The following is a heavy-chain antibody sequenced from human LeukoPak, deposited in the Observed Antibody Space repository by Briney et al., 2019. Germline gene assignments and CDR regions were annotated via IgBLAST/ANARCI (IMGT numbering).Heavy chain of an antibody. J-gene: IGHJ4*02. Sequence: SETLSLTCAVYGGSFSGYYWSLIRQPPGKGLEWIGEINHSGSTNYNPSLKSRVTISVDTSKNQFSLKLSSVTAADTAVYYCARTDYYGSGSLDYWGQGTLVTVSS. CDR1: GGSFSGYY. D-gene: IGHD3-10*01. CDR3: ARTDYYGSGSLDY. CDR2: INHSGST. V-gene: IGHV4-34*01.